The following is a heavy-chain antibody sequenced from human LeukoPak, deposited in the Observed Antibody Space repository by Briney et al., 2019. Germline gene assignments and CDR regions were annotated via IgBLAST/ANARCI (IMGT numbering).Heavy chain of an antibody. D-gene: IGHD3-3*01. Sequence: SETLSLTCTVSGGSISSHYWSWIRQPPGKGLEWIGYIYYSGSTNYNPSLKSRVTISVDTSKNQFSLKLSSVTAADTAVYYCARDIWSPRYYYYYMDVWGKGTTVTVSS. J-gene: IGHJ6*03. CDR1: GGSISSHY. CDR2: IYYSGST. V-gene: IGHV4-59*11. CDR3: ARDIWSPRYYYYYMDV.